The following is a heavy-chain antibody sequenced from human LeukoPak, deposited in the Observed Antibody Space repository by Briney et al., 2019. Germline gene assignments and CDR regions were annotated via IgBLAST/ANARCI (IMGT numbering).Heavy chain of an antibody. V-gene: IGHV1-8*03. CDR1: GYTFTNYH. D-gene: IGHD6-25*01. CDR2: TNPNNGGS. Sequence: GASVKVSCKASGYTFTNYHINWVRQATGQGLEWMGWTNPNNGGSGFAQKFQGRVTITRDTAMTTAYMELSSLTSEDTAIYFCARTTSFTASGYDYWGQGTLVTVSS. CDR3: ARTTSFTASGYDY. J-gene: IGHJ4*02.